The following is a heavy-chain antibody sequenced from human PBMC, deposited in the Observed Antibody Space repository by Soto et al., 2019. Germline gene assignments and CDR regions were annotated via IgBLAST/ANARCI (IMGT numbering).Heavy chain of an antibody. CDR2: IYYSGRT. J-gene: IGHJ4*02. D-gene: IGHD3-10*01. V-gene: IGHV4-30-4*01. Sequence: QVQLQESGPGLVKTSQTLSLTCTVSGGSISSGDYSWRWVREPPGKGLEWIGYIYYSGRTYYNPYLKSRVTISVDTSKNPCSLKLSSVSAADTAVYYCARVGGFGATTIAYWGQGTLVTVSS. CDR1: GGSISSGDYS. CDR3: ARVGGFGATTIAY.